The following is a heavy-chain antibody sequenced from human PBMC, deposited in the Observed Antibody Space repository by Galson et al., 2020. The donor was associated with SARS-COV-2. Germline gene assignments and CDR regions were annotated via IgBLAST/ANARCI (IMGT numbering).Heavy chain of an antibody. Sequence: ESLKISCKASGYSFTTYWIGWVRQMPGKGLEWMGDIYPADSDTRYSPSSRGQVTISADRSINTAYLQWTSLKASDTAIYYCAGFIGSGNYSKGTNWFDPWGQGTLGTVSS. J-gene: IGHJ5*02. V-gene: IGHV5-51*01. CDR2: IYPADSDT. CDR1: GYSFTTYW. CDR3: AGFIGSGNYSKGTNWFDP. D-gene: IGHD3-10*01.